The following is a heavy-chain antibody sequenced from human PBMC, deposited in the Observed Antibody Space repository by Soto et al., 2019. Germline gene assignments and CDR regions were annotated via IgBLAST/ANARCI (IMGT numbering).Heavy chain of an antibody. V-gene: IGHV3-74*01. Sequence: PGGSLGLSCASSGFTFNSYWMHWVRQVQGKGMEWVSKIDSNGIMTDYADSVKGRFSISRDNAKNSLYLQMDSLTVEDTAVYHCASLSAPVDYWGQGTLVTVSS. CDR2: IDSNGIMT. J-gene: IGHJ4*01. CDR1: GFTFNSYW. D-gene: IGHD2-2*01. CDR3: ASLSAPVDY.